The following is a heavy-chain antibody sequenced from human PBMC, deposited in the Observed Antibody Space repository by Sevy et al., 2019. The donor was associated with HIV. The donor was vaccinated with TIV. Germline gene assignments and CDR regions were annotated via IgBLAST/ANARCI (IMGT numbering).Heavy chain of an antibody. CDR3: AKDSRVYSSSHFDY. J-gene: IGHJ4*02. V-gene: IGHV3-11*06. CDR2: ISSGSSYT. CDR1: AFTFSDYY. Sequence: GGSLRLSCAASAFTFSDYYTSWIRQAPGKGLEWVSYISSGSSYTNYADSVKGRFTISRDNARNSLYLQMNSLRAEDTAVYYCAKDSRVYSSSHFDYWGQGIRVTVSS. D-gene: IGHD6-13*01.